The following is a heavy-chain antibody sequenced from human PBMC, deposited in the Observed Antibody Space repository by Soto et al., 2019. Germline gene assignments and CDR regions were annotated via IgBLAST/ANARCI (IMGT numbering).Heavy chain of an antibody. J-gene: IGHJ4*02. CDR3: ANLQLGREEIFDS. V-gene: IGHV3-48*02. CDR1: GFNFKTYS. Sequence: EVQLVESGGGLVQPGGSLTLSCAASGFNFKTYSMNWVRQAPGKGLEWVSYISETSIAIYYRDSVKGRFTISRDNARNTLYLQMNSLRDEDTAVYYCANLQLGREEIFDSWGQGTLVTVSS. D-gene: IGHD1-1*01. CDR2: ISETSIAI.